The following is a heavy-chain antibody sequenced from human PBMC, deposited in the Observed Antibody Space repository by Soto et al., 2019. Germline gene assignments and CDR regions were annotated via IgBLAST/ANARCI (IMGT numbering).Heavy chain of an antibody. CDR3: AREKSNDSSGYWFDP. V-gene: IGHV1-2*02. D-gene: IGHD3-22*01. Sequence: ASVKVSCKASGYTFTGYYLHWVRQAPGHGLEWMGWINPNSGTTKHAQDFQDRVTLTRDTSISSAYLELKDLRSDDTAVYYCAREKSNDSSGYWFDPWGQGTLVTVSS. CDR2: INPNSGTT. J-gene: IGHJ5*02. CDR1: GYTFTGYY.